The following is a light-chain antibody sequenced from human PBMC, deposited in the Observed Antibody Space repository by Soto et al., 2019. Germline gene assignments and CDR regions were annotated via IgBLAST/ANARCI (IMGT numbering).Light chain of an antibody. Sequence: LTQPPSAFGPPCQQVTFSCIGPRSVPVDYNYVSWYKQHPGKAPKLMIYEVSKRPSGVPDRFSGSKSGNTASLTVSGLQAEDETDYYCSSYAGIDNYVFGTGTKVTVL. CDR3: SSYAGIDNYV. CDR2: EVS. V-gene: IGLV2-8*01. J-gene: IGLJ1*01. CDR1: RSVPVDYNY.